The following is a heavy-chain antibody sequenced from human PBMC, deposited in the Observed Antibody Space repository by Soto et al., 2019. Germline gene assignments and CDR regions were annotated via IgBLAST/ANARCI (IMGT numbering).Heavy chain of an antibody. CDR1: GDSINSRSYY. V-gene: IGHV4-39*07. J-gene: IGHJ4*02. D-gene: IGHD3-22*01. CDR2: IYYSGRT. Sequence: PSETLSLTCTVTGDSINSRSYYWGWIRQPPGKGLEWIGSIYYSGRTYNNPSLRSRVSMSIDTSKDQFSLKLKSVTAADTAVYYCARVCGGKWFTTYYFDYWGQGTLVTVSS. CDR3: ARVCGGKWFTTYYFDY.